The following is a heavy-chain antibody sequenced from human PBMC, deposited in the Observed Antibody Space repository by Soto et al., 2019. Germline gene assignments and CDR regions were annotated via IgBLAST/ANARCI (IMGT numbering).Heavy chain of an antibody. Sequence: PSETLSLTCTVSGGSITSYYWSWNRQPPGKGLEWIGYIHNSGSTSYNPSLQSRVTISADVSKNQFSLDLRSVTAADTAVYYCARRWSGTDYWGHGTLVTVS. V-gene: IGHV4-59*01. CDR2: IHNSGST. D-gene: IGHD3-10*01. J-gene: IGHJ4*01. CDR1: GGSITSYY. CDR3: ARRWSGTDY.